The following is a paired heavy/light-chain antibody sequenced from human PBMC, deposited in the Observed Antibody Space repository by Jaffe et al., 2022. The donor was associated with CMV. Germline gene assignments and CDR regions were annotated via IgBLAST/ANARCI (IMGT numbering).Heavy chain of an antibody. V-gene: IGHV2-26*01. CDR3: ARIRLGFGELLEYYYYYMDV. Sequence: QVTLKESGPVLVKPTETLTLTCTVSGFSLSNARMGVSWIRQPPGKALEWLAHIFSNDEKSYSTSLKSRLTISKDTSKSQVVLTMTNMDPVDTATYYCARIRLGFGELLEYYYYYMDVWGKGTTVTVSS. D-gene: IGHD3-10*01. CDR1: GFSLSNARMG. J-gene: IGHJ6*03. CDR2: IFSNDEK.
Light chain of an antibody. J-gene: IGLJ2*01. CDR2: SNN. Sequence: QSVLTQPPSASGTPGQRVTISCSGSSSNIGSNTVNWYQQLPGTAPKLLIYSNNQRPSGVPDRFSGSKSGTSASLAISGLQSEDEADYYCAAWDDSLNGPVVFGGGTKLTVL. CDR1: SSNIGSNT. CDR3: AAWDDSLNGPVV. V-gene: IGLV1-44*01.